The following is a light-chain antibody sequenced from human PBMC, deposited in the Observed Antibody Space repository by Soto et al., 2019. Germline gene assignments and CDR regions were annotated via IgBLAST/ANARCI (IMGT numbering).Light chain of an antibody. CDR3: QQYFTTPLT. Sequence: DIVLTQSPGSLAVSLGETVTIKCKSSQSVLRGSNSKNLLAWHQQKPGQPPKVLIYWASSREGGVPARLMGSGAVTDFTLTISSVQADVVAVYYCQQYFTTPLTLGPGTNVEI. CDR2: WAS. V-gene: IGKV4-1*01. CDR1: QSVLRGSNSKNL. J-gene: IGKJ2*01.